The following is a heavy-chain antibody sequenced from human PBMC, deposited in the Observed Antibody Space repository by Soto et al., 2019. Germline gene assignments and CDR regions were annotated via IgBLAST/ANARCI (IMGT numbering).Heavy chain of an antibody. J-gene: IGHJ5*02. D-gene: IGHD6-13*01. CDR2: ISHDGGAT. Sequence: QVQLVESGGGVVQSGRSLRLSCAASGFTFSTSGMHWIRQAPGKGLEWVAMISHDGGATYYVDSVKGRFTISRATDKNTLHLQMDSLRPEDTATYYCAKDWGSSGWYNWFDPWGQGTLVTVSS. V-gene: IGHV3-30*18. CDR1: GFTFSTSG. CDR3: AKDWGSSGWYNWFDP.